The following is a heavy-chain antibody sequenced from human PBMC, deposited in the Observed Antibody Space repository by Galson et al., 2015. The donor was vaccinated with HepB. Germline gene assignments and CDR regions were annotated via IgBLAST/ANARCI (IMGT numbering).Heavy chain of an antibody. J-gene: IGHJ4*02. Sequence: SLRLSCAASGFTFSSYGMHWVRQAPGKGLEWVAVISYDGSNKYYADSVKGRFTISRDNAKNSLYLQMNSLRAEDTAVYYCARLAPVWGYYDSSGYYLSPYFDYWGQGTLVTVSS. CDR2: ISYDGSNK. CDR1: GFTFSSYG. CDR3: ARLAPVWGYYDSSGYYLSPYFDY. V-gene: IGHV3-30*03. D-gene: IGHD3-22*01.